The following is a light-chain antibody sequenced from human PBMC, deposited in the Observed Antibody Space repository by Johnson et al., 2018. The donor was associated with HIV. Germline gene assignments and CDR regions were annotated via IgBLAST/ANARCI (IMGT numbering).Light chain of an antibody. CDR2: DNN. V-gene: IGLV1-51*01. Sequence: QSMLTQPPSVSAAPGQKVTISCSGSSSNIGNNFVSWYQQLPGTAPKLLIYDNNKRPSGIPDRFSGSKSGTSATLGITGLQTGDEADYYCGTWDSSLSVAYVFGTGTKVTGL. CDR1: SSNIGNNF. J-gene: IGLJ1*01. CDR3: GTWDSSLSVAYV.